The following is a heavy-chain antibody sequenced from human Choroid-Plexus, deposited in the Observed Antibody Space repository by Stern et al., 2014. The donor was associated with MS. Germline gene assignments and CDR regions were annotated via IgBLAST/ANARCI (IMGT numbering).Heavy chain of an antibody. CDR1: GFTFGSCA. CDR2: VSYDGSNK. D-gene: IGHD2/OR15-2a*01. J-gene: IGHJ5*02. V-gene: IGHV3-30*18. Sequence: QVQLVESGGGVVQPGRPLRLSCVASGFTFGSCAMHWVRQAPGKGLEWGAGVSYDGSNKYYADSVKGRFTISRDNSQNTLYMQMSSLRPEDTAVYYCEKDRQYLTYFFDHWGQGSLVTVSS. CDR3: EKDRQYLTYFFDH.